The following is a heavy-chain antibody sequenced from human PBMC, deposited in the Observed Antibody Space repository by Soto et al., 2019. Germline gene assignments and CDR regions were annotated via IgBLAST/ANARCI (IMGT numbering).Heavy chain of an antibody. CDR3: TKGLGARTVVSNLFDT. CDR2: INWNSGIT. V-gene: IGHV3-9*01. D-gene: IGHD3-22*01. CDR1: GFTFEDHA. Sequence: EVQLVESGGGLVQPGKSLKLSCVAIGFTFEDHAMHWIRQVPGKVLARVAGINWNSGITGYADSVKGRYTISRDNANNSLHLEMNSLKSKDTALYYFTKGLGARTVVSNLFDTWGQGTPVTVSS. J-gene: IGHJ5*02.